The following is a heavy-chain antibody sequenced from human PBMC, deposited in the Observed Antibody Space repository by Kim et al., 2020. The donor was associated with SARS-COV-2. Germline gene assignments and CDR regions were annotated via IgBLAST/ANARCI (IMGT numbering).Heavy chain of an antibody. D-gene: IGHD3-10*01. CDR2: IRSKAYGGTT. CDR3: TRDPLSRVRGVIIPNGMDV. J-gene: IGHJ6*02. CDR1: GFTFGDYA. V-gene: IGHV3-49*03. Sequence: GGSLRLSCTASGFTFGDYAMSWFRQAPGKGLEWVGFIRSKAYGGTTEYAASVKGRFTISRDDSKSIAYLQMNSLKTEDTAVYYCTRDPLSRVRGVIIPNGMDVWGQGTTVTVSS.